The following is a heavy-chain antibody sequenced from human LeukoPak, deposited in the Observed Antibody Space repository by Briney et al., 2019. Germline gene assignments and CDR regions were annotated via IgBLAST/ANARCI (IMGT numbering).Heavy chain of an antibody. CDR2: MNPNRGNT. CDR3: ARASRHLSPPEYSSSWPDY. V-gene: IGHV1-8*01. J-gene: IGHJ4*02. Sequence: ASVRVSCKASRYTVTSYVINGVRQATGQGLEWMGWMNPNRGNTGYAQKFQGRVTMTRSTSISTAHMELSSLSSEDTAVYYCARASRHLSPPEYSSSWPDYWGQGTLVTVSS. D-gene: IGHD6-13*01. CDR1: RYTVTSYV.